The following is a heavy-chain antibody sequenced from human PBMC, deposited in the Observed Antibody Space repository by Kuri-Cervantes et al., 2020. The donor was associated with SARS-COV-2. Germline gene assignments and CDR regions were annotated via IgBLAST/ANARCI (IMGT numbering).Heavy chain of an antibody. Sequence: SETLSLTCAVSGGSISSSNWWSWVRQPPGKGLEWIGEIYHSGSTNYNPSLKSRVTISVDTSKNQFSLKLSSVTAADTAVYYCARVLTYYYYGMDVWGQGTTATFPS. D-gene: IGHD1-20*01. CDR1: GGSISSSNW. CDR2: IYHSGST. CDR3: ARVLTYYYYGMDV. J-gene: IGHJ6*02. V-gene: IGHV4-4*02.